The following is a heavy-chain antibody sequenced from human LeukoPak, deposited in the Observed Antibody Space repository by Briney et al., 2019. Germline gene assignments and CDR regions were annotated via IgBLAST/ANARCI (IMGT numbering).Heavy chain of an antibody. D-gene: IGHD6-13*01. CDR1: GFTISSDY. Sequence: PGGSLRLSCAASGFTISSDYMTWVRQAPGKGLEWVSVIYNTGGTRYADSGKGRFTSSRDNSKNTLFLQMSSLRAEDTAVCYCARVWSSPAAGVTAYDYWGQGTLVTVSS. CDR2: IYNTGGT. V-gene: IGHV3-66*01. CDR3: ARVWSSPAAGVTAYDY. J-gene: IGHJ4*02.